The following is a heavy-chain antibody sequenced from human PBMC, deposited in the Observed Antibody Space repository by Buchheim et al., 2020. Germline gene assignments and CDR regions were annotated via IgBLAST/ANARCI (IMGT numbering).Heavy chain of an antibody. Sequence: EVQLVESGGGLVQPGGSLRLSCAASGFTFSSYWMSWVRQAPGKGLEWVANIKQDGSEKYYVDSVKGRFTISRDNAKNSLYLQMNSLRAEDTAVYYCARVDVSGYDFWSGYYRSAVYGDLNYFDYWGQGTL. CDR1: GFTFSSYW. V-gene: IGHV3-7*01. J-gene: IGHJ4*02. D-gene: IGHD3-3*01. CDR3: ARVDVSGYDFWSGYYRSAVYGDLNYFDY. CDR2: IKQDGSEK.